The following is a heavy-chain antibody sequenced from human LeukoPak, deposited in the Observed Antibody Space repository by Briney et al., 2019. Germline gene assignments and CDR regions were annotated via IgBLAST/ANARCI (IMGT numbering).Heavy chain of an antibody. Sequence: PAETLSLTCTVYGGSISSSSYYWGWLRQPEGKGLEWIVRMYYSGSTYYNPSLKSRVTISVDTSKNQFSLKLSSVTAADTAVYYCARGRGYDFWSGYYNWFDPWGQGTLVTVSS. J-gene: IGHJ5*02. CDR3: ARGRGYDFWSGYYNWFDP. CDR1: GGSISSSSYY. V-gene: IGHV4-39*01. CDR2: MYYSGST. D-gene: IGHD3-3*01.